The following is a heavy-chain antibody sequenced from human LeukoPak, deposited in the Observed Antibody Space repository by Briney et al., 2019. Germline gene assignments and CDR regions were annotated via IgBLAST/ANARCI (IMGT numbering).Heavy chain of an antibody. CDR1: GFNFSPYS. Sequence: GGSLRLSCAASGFNFSPYSMNWVRQAPGKGLEWVSYISRGSSTIHYADSVKGRFTISRDNAKNSLYLQMNGPRDEDTAVYYCSGGSFYDYWGQGALVTVSS. V-gene: IGHV3-48*02. CDR2: ISRGSSTI. J-gene: IGHJ4*02. CDR3: SGGSFYDY. D-gene: IGHD1-26*01.